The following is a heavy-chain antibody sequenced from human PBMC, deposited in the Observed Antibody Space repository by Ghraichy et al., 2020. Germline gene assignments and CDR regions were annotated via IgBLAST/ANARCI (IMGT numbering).Heavy chain of an antibody. CDR2: ITYSGDIT. J-gene: IGHJ4*02. V-gene: IGHV3-23*01. CDR3: ARLVGATESGYFDY. Sequence: GGVLRLSCAASGFSFTSYAMSWVRQPPGKGLEWVSDITYSGDITYSADSVKGRFTISRDKSKNTLYLQMNTLRVEDTAVYYCARLVGATESGYFDYWGQGTLVTVSS. D-gene: IGHD1-26*01. CDR1: GFSFTSYA.